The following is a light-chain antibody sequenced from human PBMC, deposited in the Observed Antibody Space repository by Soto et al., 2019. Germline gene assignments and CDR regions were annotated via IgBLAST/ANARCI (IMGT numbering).Light chain of an antibody. Sequence: QSVLTQPASVSGSPGQSITISCSGTGSDVGAYNYVSWYQQHPAKAPKLMIYDVSNRPSGVSDRFSGSKSGNTASLTISGLQDEDEDDYYCYSYTSSSTYVFGSGTKLTVL. J-gene: IGLJ1*01. CDR1: GSDVGAYNY. CDR2: DVS. CDR3: YSYTSSSTYV. V-gene: IGLV2-14*01.